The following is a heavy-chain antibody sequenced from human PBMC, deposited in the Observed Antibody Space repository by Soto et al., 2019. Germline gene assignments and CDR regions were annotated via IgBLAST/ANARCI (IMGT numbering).Heavy chain of an antibody. V-gene: IGHV1-2*04. CDR2: INPNSGGT. CDR3: ARDEVGGYFYA. Sequence: AASVKVSCKASGYTFTGYYMHWVRQAPGQGLEWMGWINPNSGGTNYAQKFQGWVTMTRDTSISTAYMELSRLRSDDTAVYYCARDEVGGYFYAWGQGTQVTVSS. J-gene: IGHJ4*02. CDR1: GYTFTGYY. D-gene: IGHD3-22*01.